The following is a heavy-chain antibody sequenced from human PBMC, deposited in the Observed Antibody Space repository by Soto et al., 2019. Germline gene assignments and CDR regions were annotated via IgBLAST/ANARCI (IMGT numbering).Heavy chain of an antibody. CDR3: ARDEIRFSWAYGMDV. Sequence: QAQLVESGGGVVQPGRSLRLSCAASGFPFSSYAMHWVRQAPGKGLEWVAVISYDGSNKYYADTVKGRFTISRDNSKNTLYLPMNSLRAEDTAVYYCARDEIRFSWAYGMDVWGQGTTVTVSS. D-gene: IGHD3-3*01. J-gene: IGHJ6*02. V-gene: IGHV3-30-3*01. CDR1: GFPFSSYA. CDR2: ISYDGSNK.